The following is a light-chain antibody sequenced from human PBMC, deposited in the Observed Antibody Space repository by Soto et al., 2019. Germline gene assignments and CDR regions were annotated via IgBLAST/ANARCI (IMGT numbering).Light chain of an antibody. CDR1: SSDVGGYNY. CDR2: DVS. V-gene: IGLV2-14*01. Sequence: QSALTQPASVSGSPGQSITISCTGTSSDVGGYNYVSWYQRHPGKAPKLMIFDVSDRPSGVSNRFSGSKSGNTASLTISGLQAGDEGDYYCSSYTTSGTDVVFGGGTKVTVL. J-gene: IGLJ2*01. CDR3: SSYTTSGTDVV.